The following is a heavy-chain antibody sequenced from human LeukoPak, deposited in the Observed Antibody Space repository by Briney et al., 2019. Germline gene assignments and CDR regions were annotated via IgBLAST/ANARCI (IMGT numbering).Heavy chain of an antibody. Sequence: ASVKVSCKASGGTFSSYAISWVRQAPGQGLEWMGRIIPILGIANYAQKFQGRVTITADKSTSTAYMELSSLRSEDTAVYYCARLDSDGSGSYIAPYWGQGTLVTVSS. CDR3: ARLDSDGSGSYIAPY. J-gene: IGHJ4*02. D-gene: IGHD3-10*01. CDR1: GGTFSSYA. V-gene: IGHV1-69*04. CDR2: IIPILGIA.